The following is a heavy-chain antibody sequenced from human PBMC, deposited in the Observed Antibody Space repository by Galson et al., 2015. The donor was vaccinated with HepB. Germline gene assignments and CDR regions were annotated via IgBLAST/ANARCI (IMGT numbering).Heavy chain of an antibody. Sequence: SLRLSCAASGFTFSSYAMHWVRQAPGKGLEWVAVIWYDGSNKYYADSVKGRFTISRDNSKNTLYLQMNSLGAEDTAVYYCARGYSGGPEGKSKFDYWGQGTLVTVSS. CDR3: ARGYSGGPEGKSKFDY. CDR1: GFTFSSYA. J-gene: IGHJ4*02. D-gene: IGHD5-12*01. V-gene: IGHV3-33*01. CDR2: IWYDGSNK.